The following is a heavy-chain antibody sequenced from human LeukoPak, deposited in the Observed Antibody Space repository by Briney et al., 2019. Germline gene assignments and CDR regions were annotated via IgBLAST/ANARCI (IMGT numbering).Heavy chain of an antibody. V-gene: IGHV3-33*06. CDR1: GFTFSSYG. Sequence: GGSLRLSCAASGFTFSSYGMHWVRQVPGKGLEWVAVIWYDGGNKYYADSVKGRFTISRDNSKNTLYLQMNSLRAEDTAVYYCAKGYYDFWSGYSDLYYYYYMDVWGKGTTVTVSS. CDR3: AKGYYDFWSGYSDLYYYYYMDV. J-gene: IGHJ6*03. D-gene: IGHD3-3*01. CDR2: IWYDGGNK.